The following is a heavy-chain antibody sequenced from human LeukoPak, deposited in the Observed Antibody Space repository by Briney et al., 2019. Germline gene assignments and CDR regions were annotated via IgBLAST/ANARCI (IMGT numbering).Heavy chain of an antibody. D-gene: IGHD5-12*01. CDR2: FDPEDGET. Sequence: ASVKVSCKVSGYTLTELSMHWVRQAPGKGVEWRGGFDPEDGETIYAQKFQGRVTMTEDTSTDTAYMELSSLRSEDTAVYYCATSIVATITLDYWGQGTLVTVSS. J-gene: IGHJ4*02. CDR3: ATSIVATITLDY. V-gene: IGHV1-24*01. CDR1: GYTLTELS.